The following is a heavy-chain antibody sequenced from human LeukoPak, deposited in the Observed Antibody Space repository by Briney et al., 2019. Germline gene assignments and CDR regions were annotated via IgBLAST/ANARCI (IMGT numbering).Heavy chain of an antibody. D-gene: IGHD6-13*01. CDR1: GGSISTNY. Sequence: SETLSLTCTASGGSISTNYWSWIRQPPGKGLEWIGYFYYSGTTNYNPSLKSRVTISVDMSTNQLSLKLSSVTAADTAVYYCARHPAGFKDWFDPWGQGTLVTVSS. CDR2: FYYSGTT. CDR3: ARHPAGFKDWFDP. V-gene: IGHV4-59*08. J-gene: IGHJ5*02.